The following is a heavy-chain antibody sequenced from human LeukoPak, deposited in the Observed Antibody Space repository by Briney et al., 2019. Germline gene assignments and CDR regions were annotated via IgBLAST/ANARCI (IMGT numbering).Heavy chain of an antibody. CDR3: ARDRSIAAAGFLDD. V-gene: IGHV3-9*01. J-gene: IGHJ4*02. Sequence: GGSLRLSCAASGFTFDDYAMHWVRQAPGKGLEWVSGISWNSGNIGYADSVKGRFTISRDNAKNTLYLQMNSPRAEDTAVYYCARDRSIAAAGFLDDGGQRTLVTVSS. CDR1: GFTFDDYA. D-gene: IGHD6-13*01. CDR2: ISWNSGNI.